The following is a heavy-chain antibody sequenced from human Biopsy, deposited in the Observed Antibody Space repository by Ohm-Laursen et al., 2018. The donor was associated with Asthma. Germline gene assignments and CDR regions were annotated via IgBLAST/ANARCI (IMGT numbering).Heavy chain of an antibody. CDR1: GYTFTSYA. J-gene: IGHJ3*02. CDR3: ASSIAVADSDAFDI. CDR2: INAGNGNT. Sequence: ASVKVSCKASGYTFTSYAMHWVRQATGQRLEWMGWINAGNGNTKYSQKFQGRVTITRDTSASTAYMELSSLRSEDTAVYYCASSIAVADSDAFDIWGQGTMVTVSS. V-gene: IGHV1-3*01. D-gene: IGHD6-19*01.